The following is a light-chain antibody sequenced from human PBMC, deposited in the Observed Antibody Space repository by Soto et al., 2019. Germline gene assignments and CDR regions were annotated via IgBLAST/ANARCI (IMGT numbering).Light chain of an antibody. CDR2: DAS. CDR1: QSISSW. V-gene: IGKV1-5*01. CDR3: QQYNSYPYT. J-gene: IGKJ2*01. Sequence: DIQMTQSPSTLSASVGDRVTITCRASQSISSWLAWYQQKPGKAPKLLIYDASSLESGLPSRFSASGSGTEFTLTISSLQPDDFATYYCQQYNSYPYTFGQGTKLEIK.